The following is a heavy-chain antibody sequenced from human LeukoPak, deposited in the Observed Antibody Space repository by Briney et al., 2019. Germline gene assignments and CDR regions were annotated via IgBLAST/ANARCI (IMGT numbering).Heavy chain of an antibody. CDR1: GGSFSGYY. J-gene: IGHJ3*02. CDR3: ARAMRGTGGAFDI. CDR2: INHSGST. Sequence: SETLSLTCAVYGGSFSGYYWSWIRQPPGKGLEWIGEINHSGSTNYNPSLKSRVTISVDTSKNQFSLKLSSVTAADTAVYYCARAMRGTGGAFDIWGQGTMVTVSS. V-gene: IGHV4-34*01. D-gene: IGHD1-1*01.